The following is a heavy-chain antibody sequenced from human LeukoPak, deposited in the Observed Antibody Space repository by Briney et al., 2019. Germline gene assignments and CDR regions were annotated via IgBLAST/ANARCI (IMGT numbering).Heavy chain of an antibody. D-gene: IGHD3-3*01. Sequence: ASVKVSCKASGYTFTGYYMHWVRQAPGQGLEWMGWINPNSGGTNYAQKFQGRVTITRDTSISTAYMELSRLRSDDTAVYYCARDVSGTDPYFDYWGQGTLVTVSS. CDR3: ARDVSGTDPYFDY. V-gene: IGHV1-2*02. CDR1: GYTFTGYY. CDR2: INPNSGGT. J-gene: IGHJ4*02.